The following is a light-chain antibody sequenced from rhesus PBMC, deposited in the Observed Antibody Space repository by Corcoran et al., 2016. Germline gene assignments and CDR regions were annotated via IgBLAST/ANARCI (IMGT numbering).Light chain of an antibody. V-gene: IGKV1-22*01. J-gene: IGKJ1*01. Sequence: DIQMTQSPSSLSASVGDTVTITCRASPGIISWLAWYQTKPGKAPKLLIYKASSLQSGVPSRFTGSGSGTDVTLTISSLQSEDFATYYCQQYSSRPRTFGQGTKVEIK. CDR1: PGIISW. CDR2: KAS. CDR3: QQYSSRPRT.